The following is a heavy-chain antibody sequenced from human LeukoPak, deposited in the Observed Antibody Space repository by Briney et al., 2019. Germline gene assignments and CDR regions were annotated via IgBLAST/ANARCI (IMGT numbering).Heavy chain of an antibody. CDR1: GFTFTNAR. Sequence: GGSLRLSCAASGFTFTNARMGWVRQAPGKGLEWVGLIKSKIDARTTHFAAPVKGRFTISTDDSKYTLYLQMNSLKSEDTSVYYCTTGYGHSDFDFWGQGTLVTVSS. V-gene: IGHV3-15*01. CDR3: TTGYGHSDFDF. J-gene: IGHJ4*02. CDR2: IKSKIDARTT. D-gene: IGHD3-3*02.